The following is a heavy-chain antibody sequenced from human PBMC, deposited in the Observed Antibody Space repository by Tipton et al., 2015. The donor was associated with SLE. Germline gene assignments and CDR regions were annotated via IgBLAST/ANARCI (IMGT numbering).Heavy chain of an antibody. D-gene: IGHD3-3*01. CDR3: ARAYYYDFWSGFGGFDY. CDR2: IYTSGST. CDR1: GGSISSYY. J-gene: IGHJ4*02. Sequence: LRLSCTVSGGSISSYYWSWIRQPAGKGLEWIGRIYTSGSTNYNPSLKSRVTMSVDTSKNQFSLKLSSVTAADTAVYYCARAYYYDFWSGFGGFDYWGQGTLVTVSS. V-gene: IGHV4-4*07.